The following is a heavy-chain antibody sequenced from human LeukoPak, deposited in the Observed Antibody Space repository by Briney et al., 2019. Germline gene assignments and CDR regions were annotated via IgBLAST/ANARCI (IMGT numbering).Heavy chain of an antibody. D-gene: IGHD3-16*02. V-gene: IGHV3-7*01. CDR3: ARDDPYDYVWGSYRYDGNYFDY. CDR1: GFTFSSYW. CDR2: IKQDGSEK. Sequence: GGSLRLSCAASGFTFSSYWVSWVRQAPGKGLEWVANIKQDGSEKYYVDSVKGRFTISRDNVKNSLYLQMNSLRAEDTAVYYCARDDPYDYVWGSYRYDGNYFDYWGQGTLVTVSS. J-gene: IGHJ4*02.